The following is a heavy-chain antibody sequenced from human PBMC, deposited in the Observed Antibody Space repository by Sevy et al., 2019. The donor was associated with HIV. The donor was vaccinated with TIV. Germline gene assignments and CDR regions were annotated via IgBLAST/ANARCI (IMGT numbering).Heavy chain of an antibody. V-gene: IGHV3-7*01. CDR2: IKEDGSAN. Sequence: GGSLRLSCAASGFTFSTYWMTWVRQAPGQGLEWVANIKEDGSANSYVNFVKGRFTISRVNAKNSLYLQVNNLRAEDTAVYYCARDSPGYGGYAHWGQGTLVTVSS. CDR3: ARDSPGYGGYAH. D-gene: IGHD5-12*01. CDR1: GFTFSTYW. J-gene: IGHJ1*01.